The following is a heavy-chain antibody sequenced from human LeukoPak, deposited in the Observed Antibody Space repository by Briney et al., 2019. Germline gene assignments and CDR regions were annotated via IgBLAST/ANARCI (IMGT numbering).Heavy chain of an antibody. CDR3: TTSLWVGCTRPVDY. Sequence: GGSLRLSCAVSGVTFSSSVMSWVCQAPGKGLEWVSAISGSGGSTYYADSVKGRFTISRDNAKNTLYLQMNSLTVEDTAVYFCTTSLWVGCTRPVDYWGQGTLVTVAS. V-gene: IGHV3-23*01. CDR1: GVTFSSSV. D-gene: IGHD3-16*01. CDR2: ISGSGGST. J-gene: IGHJ4*02.